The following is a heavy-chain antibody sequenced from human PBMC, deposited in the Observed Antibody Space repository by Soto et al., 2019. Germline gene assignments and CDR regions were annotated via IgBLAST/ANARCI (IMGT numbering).Heavy chain of an antibody. V-gene: IGHV3-15*07. CDR3: TTFPADYPETYAYYGMDG. Sequence: VGSHRLCYAVSGFNFSNAWVNWVRQAPGKGLEWVGRIKSKTDGGTTDYASPVKGRFTISRDDSKNTLYLQRNSLKTEDTAVYYCTTFPADYPETYAYYGMDGCGQGTAVTVSS. CDR1: GFNFSNAW. CDR2: IKSKTDGGTT. J-gene: IGHJ6*02. D-gene: IGHD4-17*01.